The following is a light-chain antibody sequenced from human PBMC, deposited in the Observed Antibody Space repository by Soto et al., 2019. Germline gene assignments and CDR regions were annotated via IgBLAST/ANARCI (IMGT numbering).Light chain of an antibody. CDR1: QSSSSNY. Sequence: ELVLTQSPGTLSLSPGERVTLSCRASQSSSSNYVARYQQKPGQPPRLLIDGASSRANGIQHKFSGSGSGTDFSLIISRLEPEDFAVYYCQHYDNSLLTFGGGTKVEIK. V-gene: IGKV3-20*01. CDR3: QHYDNSLLT. J-gene: IGKJ4*01. CDR2: GAS.